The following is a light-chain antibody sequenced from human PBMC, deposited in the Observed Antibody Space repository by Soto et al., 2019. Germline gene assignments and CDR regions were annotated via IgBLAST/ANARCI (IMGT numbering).Light chain of an antibody. CDR3: QTWGTGIRV. CDR1: SGHSSYA. Sequence: QLVLTQSPSASASLGASVKLTCTLSSGHSSYAIAWHQQRPEKGPRYLMKLNSDGSHSKGDGIPDRFSGSSSGAERYLTIPRLQSEDEADYYCQTWGTGIRVFGGGTKLTVL. CDR2: LNSDGSH. V-gene: IGLV4-69*02. J-gene: IGLJ3*02.